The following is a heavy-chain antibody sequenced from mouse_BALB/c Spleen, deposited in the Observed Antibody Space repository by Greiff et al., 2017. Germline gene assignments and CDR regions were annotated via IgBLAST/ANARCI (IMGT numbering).Heavy chain of an antibody. J-gene: IGHJ4*01. V-gene: IGHV7-3*02. CDR2: IRNKANGYTT. CDR1: GFTFTDYY. D-gene: IGHD2-4*01. CDR3: ARSYYDCDDAMDY. Sequence: EVKLMESGGGLVQPGGSLRLSCATSGFTFTDYYMSWVRQPPGKALEWLGFIRNKANGYTTEYSASVKGRFTISRDNSQSILYLQMNTLRAEDSATYYCARSYYDCDDAMDYWGQGTSVTVSS.